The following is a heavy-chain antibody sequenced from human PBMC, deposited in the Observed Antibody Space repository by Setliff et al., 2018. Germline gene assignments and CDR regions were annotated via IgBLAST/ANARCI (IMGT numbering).Heavy chain of an antibody. Sequence: PSETLSLTCSVSGGSISSGGFYWSWIRQSAGRGLEWIGHFHTGGATDYNLSLKSRVTISLDSSKNQFSLRLSSATAADAAVYFCARESATIGEFPLYYFDKWGQGIPVTVSS. J-gene: IGHJ4*02. CDR3: ARESATIGEFPLYYFDK. D-gene: IGHD3-10*01. V-gene: IGHV4-61*09. CDR1: GGSISSGGFY. CDR2: FHTGGAT.